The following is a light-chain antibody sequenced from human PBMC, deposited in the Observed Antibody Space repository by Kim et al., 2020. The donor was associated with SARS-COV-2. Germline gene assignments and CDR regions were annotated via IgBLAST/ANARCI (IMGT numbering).Light chain of an antibody. CDR3: QQYYHWRT. CDR2: ATS. CDR1: QSVGSY. V-gene: IGKV3-15*01. J-gene: IGKJ1*01. Sequence: SVYPGDRASLSCRASQSVGSYLAWYQQKSGQAPRLLIYATSTRATGIPARFSASGSGTEFILTISSLQSEDFGTYYCQQYYHWRTFGQGTKVDIK.